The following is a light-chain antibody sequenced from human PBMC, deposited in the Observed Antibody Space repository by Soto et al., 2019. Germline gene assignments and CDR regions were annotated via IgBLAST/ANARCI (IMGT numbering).Light chain of an antibody. Sequence: QCVLTQPPSASGTPGQRVTISCSGSSSNIGSNTVNWYHQLPGTAPKLLIYNNYQRSSGVPDRFSGSKSGTSASLAISGLQSEDEADYYCAAWDDSLNGYVFGTG. CDR3: AAWDDSLNGYV. CDR1: SSNIGSNT. CDR2: NNY. V-gene: IGLV1-44*01. J-gene: IGLJ1*01.